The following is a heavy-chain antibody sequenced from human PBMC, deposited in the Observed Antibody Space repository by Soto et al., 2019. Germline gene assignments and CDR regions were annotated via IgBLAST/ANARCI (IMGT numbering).Heavy chain of an antibody. V-gene: IGHV4-59*07. J-gene: IGHJ5*01. D-gene: IGHD2-15*01. Sequence: PSATLSLTCTVSGGSLRNVYWSWLRQAPGKGLEWIGFIFHSGNAKYNPSLKSRVTISVHTSKNQFSQSLDSVTAADTAVYFCARAHAPTLRSDSWGQGTLVNVSS. CDR1: GGSLRNVY. CDR3: ARAHAPTLRSDS. CDR2: IFHSGNA.